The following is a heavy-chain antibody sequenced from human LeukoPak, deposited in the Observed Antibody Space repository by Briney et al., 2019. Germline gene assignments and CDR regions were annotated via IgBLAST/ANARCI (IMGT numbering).Heavy chain of an antibody. CDR1: GYTFTSYG. Sequence: GASVKVSCKASGYTFTSYGISWVRQAPGQGLEWMGWISAYNGNTNYAQKLQGRVTMTTDTSTSTAYMELRSLRSDDTAVYYCARVVEYSSSSDWFDPWAREPWSPSPQ. V-gene: IGHV1-18*01. CDR2: ISAYNGNT. J-gene: IGHJ5*02. D-gene: IGHD6-6*01. CDR3: ARVVEYSSSSDWFDP.